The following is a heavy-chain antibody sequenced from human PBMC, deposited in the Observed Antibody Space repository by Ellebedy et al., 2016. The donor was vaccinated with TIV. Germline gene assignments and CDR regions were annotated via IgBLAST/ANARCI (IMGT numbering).Heavy chain of an antibody. CDR1: GFSFTDYA. D-gene: IGHD3-10*01. V-gene: IGHV3-23*01. Sequence: GESLKISCAASGFSFTDYALSCLRPAPGQGLEWLSRIRDSGGSAYYAESGRGRFIAARDNTKKTLFLQMDSLRVEDTAVYLCAKGGGFGEVVTYELDWWGQGTKVTVSS. CDR2: IRDSGGSA. J-gene: IGHJ4*02. CDR3: AKGGGFGEVVTYELDW.